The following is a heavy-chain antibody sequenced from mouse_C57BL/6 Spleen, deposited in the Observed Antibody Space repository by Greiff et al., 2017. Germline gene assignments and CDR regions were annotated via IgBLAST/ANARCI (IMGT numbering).Heavy chain of an antibody. Sequence: QVQLKQPGAELVRPGSSVKLSCKASGYTFTSYWMDWVKQRPGQGLEWIGNIYPSDSETHYNQKFKDKATLTVDKSSSTAYMQLSSLTSEDSAVYCCARLPFAYWGQGTLVTVSA. V-gene: IGHV1-61*01. D-gene: IGHD1-1*01. CDR3: ARLPFAY. CDR2: IYPSDSET. J-gene: IGHJ3*01. CDR1: GYTFTSYW.